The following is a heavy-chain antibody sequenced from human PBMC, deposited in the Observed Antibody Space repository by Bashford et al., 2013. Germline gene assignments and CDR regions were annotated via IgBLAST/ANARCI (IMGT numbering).Heavy chain of an antibody. CDR3: ARGQGDGFDI. CDR1: GYSFSTYW. Sequence: GESLKISCQASGYSFSTYWIGWVRQMPGKGLEWMGILYPGDSDTRYSPSFQDQVTISADNSTAVAYLQWSSLKASDTALYYCARGQGDGFDIWGHGTMVTVSS. CDR2: LYPGDSDT. D-gene: IGHD3-10*01. V-gene: IGHV5-51*01. J-gene: IGHJ3*02.